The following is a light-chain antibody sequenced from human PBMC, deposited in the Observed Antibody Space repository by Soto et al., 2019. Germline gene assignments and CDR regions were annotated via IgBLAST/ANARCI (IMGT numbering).Light chain of an antibody. CDR3: GACEDSLSDVV. Sequence: QSVLTQPPSASGTPGQRVTISCSGSSSNVGSNYVYWYQQLPGTAPKLLIYRNNQRPSGVPDRFSGSKSGTSASLAISGLRSEDESDYYCGACEDSLSDVVFGGGPKLTVL. J-gene: IGLJ2*01. V-gene: IGLV1-47*01. CDR2: RNN. CDR1: SSNVGSNY.